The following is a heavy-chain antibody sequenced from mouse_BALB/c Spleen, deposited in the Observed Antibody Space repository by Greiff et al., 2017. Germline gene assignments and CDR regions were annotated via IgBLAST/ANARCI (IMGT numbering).Heavy chain of an antibody. CDR2: ISSGGSYT. Sequence: EVQRVESGGGLVKPGGSLKLSCAASGFTFSSYAMSWVRQTPEKRLEWVATISSGGSYTYYPDSVKGRFTISRDNAKNTLYLQMSSLRSEDTAMYYCARPYDYDGDWFAYWGQGTLVTVSA. CDR1: GFTFSSYA. CDR3: ARPYDYDGDWFAY. V-gene: IGHV5-9-3*01. D-gene: IGHD2-4*01. J-gene: IGHJ3*01.